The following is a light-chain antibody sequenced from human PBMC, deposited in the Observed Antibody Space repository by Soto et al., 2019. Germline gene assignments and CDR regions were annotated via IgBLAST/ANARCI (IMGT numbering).Light chain of an antibody. CDR3: QQYNSYCS. V-gene: IGKV1-16*01. J-gene: IGKJ1*01. CDR2: GAS. CDR1: QSISTY. Sequence: DIQMTQSPSALSASVGDRVTITCRASQSISTYLEWFQQKPGKAPKLLIYGASTLQSGVPSRFSGSGSGTDFTLTISSLQPDDFATYYCQQYNSYCSFGQGTKVDIK.